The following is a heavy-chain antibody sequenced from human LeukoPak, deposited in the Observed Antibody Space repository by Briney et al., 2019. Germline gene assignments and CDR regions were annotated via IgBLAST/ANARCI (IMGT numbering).Heavy chain of an antibody. CDR1: GGTFSSYA. D-gene: IGHD3-9*01. CDR3: ARGHYDILTGRASYGMDV. CDR2: FIPILVIA. V-gene: IGHV1-69*04. J-gene: IGHJ6*02. Sequence: SVRVSCKASGGTFSSYAISWGRQGPGQGREWMGRFIPILVIANYAQKFQARVTITADKSPSTAYMELSSLRSEDTAVYYCARGHYDILTGRASYGMDVRGQGTTVTVSS.